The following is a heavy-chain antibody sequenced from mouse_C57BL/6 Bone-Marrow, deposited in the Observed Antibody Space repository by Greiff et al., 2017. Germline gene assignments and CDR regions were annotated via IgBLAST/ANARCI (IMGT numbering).Heavy chain of an antibody. CDR3: TPIYYDAMDY. CDR2: IDPENGDT. J-gene: IGHJ4*01. V-gene: IGHV14-4*01. CDR1: GFNIKDDY. D-gene: IGHD2-1*01. Sequence: EVQLQQSGAELVRPGASVKLYCTASGFNIKDDYMHWVKQRPEQGLEWIGWIDPENGDTEYASKFQGKATITADTSSNTAYLQLSSLTSEDTAVYYCTPIYYDAMDYWGQGTSVTVSS.